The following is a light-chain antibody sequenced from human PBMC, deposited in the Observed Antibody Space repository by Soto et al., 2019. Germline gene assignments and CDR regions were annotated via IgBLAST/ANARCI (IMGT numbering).Light chain of an antibody. CDR3: QQYGSSPPIT. CDR2: GAS. V-gene: IGKV3-20*01. CDR1: QSVSSSY. J-gene: IGKJ5*01. Sequence: IVLTQSPGTLSFSPGERATLSCMSSQSVSSSYLAWYQQKPGQAPRLLIYGASSRATGIPDRFSGSGSGTDFTLTISRLEPEDFAVYYCQQYGSSPPITLGQGTRLEIK.